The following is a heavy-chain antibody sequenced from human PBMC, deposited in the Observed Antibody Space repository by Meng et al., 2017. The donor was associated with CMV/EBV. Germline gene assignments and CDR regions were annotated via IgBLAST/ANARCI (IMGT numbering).Heavy chain of an antibody. CDR3: ARDLGYCSSTSCYYLDY. Sequence: GESLKISCAASGFTFSDYYMSWVRQAPGKGLEWVAVISYDGSNKYYADSVKGRFTISRDNSKNTLYLQMNSLRAEDTAVYYCARDLGYCSSTSCYYLDYWGQGTLVTVSS. CDR2: ISYDGSNK. V-gene: IGHV3-30*03. D-gene: IGHD2-2*01. CDR1: GFTFSDYY. J-gene: IGHJ4*02.